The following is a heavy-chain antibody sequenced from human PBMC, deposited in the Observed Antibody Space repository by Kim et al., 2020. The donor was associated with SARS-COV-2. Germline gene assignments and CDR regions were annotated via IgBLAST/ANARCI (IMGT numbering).Heavy chain of an antibody. CDR2: VSYDGSYR. V-gene: IGHV3-30-3*01. D-gene: IGHD4-4*01. CDR3: VREGMGAMTTPNLDH. J-gene: IGHJ5*02. CDR1: GFTFSSYA. Sequence: GGSLRLSCGASGFTFSSYAMHWVRQAPGRGLEWVTVVSYDGSYRNYADSVRGRFTISRDDSKNTLYLQMNSLRPEDTAVYYCVREGMGAMTTPNLDHWGQGTLVTVSS.